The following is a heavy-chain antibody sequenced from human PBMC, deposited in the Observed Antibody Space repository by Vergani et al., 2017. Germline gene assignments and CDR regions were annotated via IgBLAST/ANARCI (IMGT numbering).Heavy chain of an antibody. J-gene: IGHJ4*02. D-gene: IGHD5-18*01. CDR1: GFSFGDYA. V-gene: IGHV3-49*04. Sequence: EVQLVESGGGLVPPGRSLRLSCAASGFSFGDYAMTWVRQAPGKGLEWVAFIRNKAYGGTTEYAASVEGRFTISRDDSKRLAYLQLSGLKTEDTAVYFCSRGRGYSFGYSDYWGQGTLVTVSS. CDR2: IRNKAYGGTT. CDR3: SRGRGYSFGYSDY.